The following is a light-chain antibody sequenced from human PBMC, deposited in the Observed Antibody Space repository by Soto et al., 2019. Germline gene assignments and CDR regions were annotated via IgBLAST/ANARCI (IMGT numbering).Light chain of an antibody. CDR2: DVS. J-gene: IGLJ1*01. Sequence: QSVLTQPASVSGSPGQSITISCTGTSSDVGGYNYVSWYQQHPGKAPKLMIYDVSNRPSGVSNRFSGSKSGNTASLTISGLQAEDEADYTEKVFGTGTKVPS. CDR3: KV. V-gene: IGLV2-14*01. CDR1: SSDVGGYNY.